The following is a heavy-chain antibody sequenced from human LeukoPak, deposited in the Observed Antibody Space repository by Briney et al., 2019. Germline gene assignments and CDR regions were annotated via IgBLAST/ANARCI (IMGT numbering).Heavy chain of an antibody. CDR1: VGSISRYY. Sequence: SSETLSLTCTVSVGSISRYYGIWMRQPPGKGREWFGYIYYSGSTNYNPSLKSRVTISVDTSKNQFSLKLSSVTAADTAVYYCARFYGSSGYLHFDYWGQGTLVTVSS. CDR3: ARFYGSSGYLHFDY. J-gene: IGHJ4*02. CDR2: IYYSGST. V-gene: IGHV4-59*01. D-gene: IGHD3-22*01.